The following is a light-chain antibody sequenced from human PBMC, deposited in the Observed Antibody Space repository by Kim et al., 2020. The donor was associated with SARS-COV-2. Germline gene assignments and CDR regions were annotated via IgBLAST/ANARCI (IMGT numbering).Light chain of an antibody. CDR3: QSYDSSLSNV. Sequence: GQRVTISCTGSSSNIGAGYDVHWYQQLPGTAPKLLIYGNSNRPSGVPDRFSGSKSGTSASLAITGLQAEDEADYYCQSYDSSLSNVFGTGTKVTVL. CDR1: SSNIGAGYD. CDR2: GNS. V-gene: IGLV1-40*01. J-gene: IGLJ1*01.